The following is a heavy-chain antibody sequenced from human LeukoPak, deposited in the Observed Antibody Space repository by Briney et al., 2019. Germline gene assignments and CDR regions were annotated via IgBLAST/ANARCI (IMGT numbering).Heavy chain of an antibody. CDR1: GYTFTSYD. V-gene: IGHV1-8*01. J-gene: IGHJ4*02. D-gene: IGHD4-17*01. CDR2: MNPNSGNT. Sequence: ASVKVSCKASGYTFTSYDINWVRQATGQGLEWMGWMNPNSGNTGYAQKFRGRVTMTRSTSISTAYMELSSLRSDDTAVYYCARDEDYGIFVNVDYWGQGTLVTVSS. CDR3: ARDEDYGIFVNVDY.